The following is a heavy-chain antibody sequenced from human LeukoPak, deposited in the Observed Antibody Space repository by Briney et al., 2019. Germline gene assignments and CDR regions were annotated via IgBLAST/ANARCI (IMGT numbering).Heavy chain of an antibody. CDR2: IRSKAYGGTT. D-gene: IGHD3-22*01. V-gene: IGHV3-49*04. J-gene: IGHJ4*02. CDR3: TRDSGDSSGYYILFDY. Sequence: GGSLRLSCTASGFTFGDYAMSWVRQAPGKGLEWVGFIRSKAYGGTTEYAASVKGRFTISRDDSKNIAYLQMNSLKTEDTAVYYCTRDSGDSSGYYILFDYWGQGTLVTVSS. CDR1: GFTFGDYA.